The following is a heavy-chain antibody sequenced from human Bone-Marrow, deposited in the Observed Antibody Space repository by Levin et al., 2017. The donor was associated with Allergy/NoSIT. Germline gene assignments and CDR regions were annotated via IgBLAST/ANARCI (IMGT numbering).Heavy chain of an antibody. CDR2: FDPEDGET. Sequence: GESLKISCQVSGYRLTELAIHWLRQAPGKRPEWLGNFDPEDGETVYAQKFQGRVTMTEDTSTDTAYMELRGLRIDDTAVYYCATDHHVSWGQGTLITVSS. J-gene: IGHJ5*02. D-gene: IGHD1-14*01. CDR3: ATDHHVS. CDR1: GYRLTELA. V-gene: IGHV1-24*01.